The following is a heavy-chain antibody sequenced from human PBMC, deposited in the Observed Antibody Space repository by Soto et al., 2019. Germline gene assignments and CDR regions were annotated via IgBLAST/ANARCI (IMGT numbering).Heavy chain of an antibody. D-gene: IGHD2-2*01. CDR1: GYSFTSYV. Sequence: VASVKVSCKASGYSFTSYVIYWVRQAPGQRREWMGWINAGNGNTKYSQKFQGRVTITSDTSASTAYMELSSLRSEDTAVYFCARGVENIVVVLDVFGYYGMDVWGQGXTVTVSS. CDR3: ARGVENIVVVLDVFGYYGMDV. V-gene: IGHV1-3*01. CDR2: INAGNGNT. J-gene: IGHJ6*02.